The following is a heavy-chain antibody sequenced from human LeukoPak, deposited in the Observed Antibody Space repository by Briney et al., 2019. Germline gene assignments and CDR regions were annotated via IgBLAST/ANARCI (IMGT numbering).Heavy chain of an antibody. J-gene: IGHJ5*02. D-gene: IGHD3-10*01. CDR1: GYTFTSYD. V-gene: IGHV1-8*01. CDR3: AKMDASGSDNWFDP. CDR2: MNPNSGNT. Sequence: ASVKVSCKASGYTFTSYDINRVRQATGQGLEWMGWMNPNSGNTGYAQKFQGRVTMTRDTSISTAYMELSSLRSEDTAVYYCAKMDASGSDNWFDPWGQGTLVTVSS.